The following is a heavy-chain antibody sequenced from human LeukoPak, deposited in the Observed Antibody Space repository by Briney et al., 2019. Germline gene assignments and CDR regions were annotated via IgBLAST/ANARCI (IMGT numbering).Heavy chain of an antibody. CDR1: GFTSSIAW. Sequence: PGGSLRLSCAASGFTSSIAWMSWVRQAPGKGLEWVGRIKSRGDGETRDYAAPVKDRFIISRDDSKHTLYLQMDSLRTEDTAIYYCAAVGEWLSNAFNTWGQGTLVTVSA. J-gene: IGHJ3*02. D-gene: IGHD3-3*01. CDR3: AAVGEWLSNAFNT. CDR2: IKSRGDGETR. V-gene: IGHV3-15*01.